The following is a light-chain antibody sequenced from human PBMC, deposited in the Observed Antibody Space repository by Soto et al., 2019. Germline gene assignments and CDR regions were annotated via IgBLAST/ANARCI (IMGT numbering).Light chain of an antibody. CDR2: GAS. CDR1: QSISSY. V-gene: IGKV1-39*01. CDR3: QHSYRIPPLT. J-gene: IGKJ4*01. Sequence: DIQMTQSPSSLSVSVGDRVTITCRASQSISSYLNWYQQKPGKAPMLLIYGASSLPSGFPSRYSGTGSGKDFPLTITSSQPENFATYYCQHSYRIPPLTFGGGTPEEIK.